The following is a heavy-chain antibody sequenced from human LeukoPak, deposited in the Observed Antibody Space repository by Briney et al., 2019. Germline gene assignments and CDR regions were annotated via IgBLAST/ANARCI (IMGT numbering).Heavy chain of an antibody. CDR3: ARVSPYCSGGSCYYYYCMDV. J-gene: IGHJ6*03. D-gene: IGHD2-15*01. CDR1: GGSFSGYY. CDR2: INHSGST. V-gene: IGHV4-34*01. Sequence: SETLSLTCAVYGGSFSGYYWSWIRQPPGKGLEWIGEINHSGSTNYNPSLKSRVTISVDTSKNQFSLKLSSVTAADTAVYYCARVSPYCSGGSCYYYYCMDVWGKGTTVTVSS.